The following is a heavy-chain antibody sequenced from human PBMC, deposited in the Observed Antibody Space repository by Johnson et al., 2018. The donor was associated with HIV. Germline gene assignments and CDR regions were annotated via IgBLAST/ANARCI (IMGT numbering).Heavy chain of an antibody. J-gene: IGHJ3*02. CDR3: TTAELGWTGLGAFDI. CDR1: GFIVSSNY. CDR2: IYSGGST. V-gene: IGHV3-53*01. D-gene: IGHD3/OR15-3a*01. Sequence: VQLVESGGGLIQPGGSLRLSCAASGFIVSSNYMSWVRQAPGKGLEWVSVIYSGGSTYYADSVKGRFTISRDNSKNTLYLQMNSLKTEDTAVYYCTTAELGWTGLGAFDIWGQGTMVTVSS.